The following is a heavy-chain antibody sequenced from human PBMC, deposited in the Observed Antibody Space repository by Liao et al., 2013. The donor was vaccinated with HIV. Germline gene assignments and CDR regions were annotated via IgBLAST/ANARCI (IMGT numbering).Heavy chain of an antibody. CDR3: ARDPSSRINAFDI. J-gene: IGHJ3*02. D-gene: IGHD6-13*01. CDR1: GGSVSGHY. CDR2: IYYSGST. Sequence: QVQLQESGPGLVRPSETLSLTCTVSGGSVSGHYWSWIRQPPGKGLEWIGYIYYSGSTNYNPSLKSRVTISVDTSKNQFSLKLSSVTAADTAVYYCARDPSSRINAFDIWGQGTMVTVSS. V-gene: IGHV4-59*02.